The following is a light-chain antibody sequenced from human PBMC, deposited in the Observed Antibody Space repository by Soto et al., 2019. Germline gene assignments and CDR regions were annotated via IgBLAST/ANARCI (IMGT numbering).Light chain of an antibody. CDR3: QQYGSSPQT. Sequence: EIVMTQSPATLSVSPGERATLSCRASQSVSSNLAWYQQKPGQAPRLLIYGASNRATGIPDRFSGSGSGTVFTITISRLQPEDGAVYYGQQYGSSPQTFGQGTKVDI. J-gene: IGKJ1*01. CDR1: QSVSSN. CDR2: GAS. V-gene: IGKV3-20*01.